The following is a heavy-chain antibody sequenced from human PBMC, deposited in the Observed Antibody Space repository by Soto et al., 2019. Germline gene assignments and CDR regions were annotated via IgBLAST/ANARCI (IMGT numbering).Heavy chain of an antibody. V-gene: IGHV3-13*01. CDR2: IGIGGAT. Sequence: GSLRLSCAASGFTFSNYDMHWVRQATGKGLEWGSAIGIGGATYYPDSVEGRFTISRENAKNSLYLQMNGLTAGDTAVYYCVREAGRGSHGVHQLDYWGQGTPVTVSS. J-gene: IGHJ4*02. CDR3: VREAGRGSHGVHQLDY. D-gene: IGHD3-10*01. CDR1: GFTFSNYD.